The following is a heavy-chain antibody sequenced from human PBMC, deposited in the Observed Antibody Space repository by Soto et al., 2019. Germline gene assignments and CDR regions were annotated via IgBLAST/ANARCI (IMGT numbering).Heavy chain of an antibody. V-gene: IGHV4-4*02. Sequence: TLSLTCAVSGDSISSNVWWSWVRQPPGKGLEWIGEIYHSGSANFNPSLKSRVTMSVDTPKNQFSLKLNSVTAADTAMYYCARDAAVPGETDRFDYWGQGTLVTVSS. J-gene: IGHJ4*02. CDR2: IYHSGSA. CDR3: ARDAAVPGETDRFDY. CDR1: GDSISSNVW. D-gene: IGHD6-19*01.